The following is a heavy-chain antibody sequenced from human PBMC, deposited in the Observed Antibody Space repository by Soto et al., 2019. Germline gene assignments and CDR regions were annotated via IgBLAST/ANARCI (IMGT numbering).Heavy chain of an antibody. V-gene: IGHV3-30*18. CDR3: ANPGYDY. J-gene: IGHJ4*02. CDR1: GFTFSSYG. D-gene: IGHD6-13*01. Sequence: QVQLVESGGGVVQPGRSLRLSCAASGFTFSSYGMHWVRQAPGKGMEWVAVISYDGSNKYYADSVKGRFTISRDNSKNTLYLQMNSLRAEDTAVYYCANPGYDYWGQGTLVTVSS. CDR2: ISYDGSNK.